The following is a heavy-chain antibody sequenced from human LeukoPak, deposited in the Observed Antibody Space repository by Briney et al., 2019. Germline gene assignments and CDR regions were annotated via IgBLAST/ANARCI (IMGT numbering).Heavy chain of an antibody. CDR3: ARLGEPRKIDY. CDR1: GFTVSSNY. CDR2: IYSGGST. J-gene: IGHJ4*02. Sequence: GGSLRLSCAASGFTVSSNYMSWVRQAPGKGLEWVSVIYSGGSTYYADSVKGRFTISRDNSKNTLYLQMNSLRAEDTAVYYCARLGEPRKIDYWGQGTLVNVSS. V-gene: IGHV3-53*01. D-gene: IGHD1-14*01.